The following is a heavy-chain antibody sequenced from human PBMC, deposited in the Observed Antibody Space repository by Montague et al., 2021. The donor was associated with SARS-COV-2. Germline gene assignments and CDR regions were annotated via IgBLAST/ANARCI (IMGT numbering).Heavy chain of an antibody. CDR2: IYYTGST. D-gene: IGHD3-22*01. V-gene: IGHV4-39*07. Sequence: SETLSLTRTLSGGSISSSSYYWGWIRQPPGKGLEWIGSIYYTGSTHYXPSLKSRVTISVDTSKSQFSLKLSSVTAADTAVYYCARDTRIAMLVVVTRYGLDVWGQGTTVTVSS. CDR1: GGSISSSSYY. J-gene: IGHJ6*02. CDR3: ARDTRIAMLVVVTRYGLDV.